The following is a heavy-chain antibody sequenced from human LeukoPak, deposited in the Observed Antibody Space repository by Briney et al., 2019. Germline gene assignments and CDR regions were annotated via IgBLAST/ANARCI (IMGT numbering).Heavy chain of an antibody. CDR1: GGSFSGYY. V-gene: IGHV4-34*01. Sequence: SETLSLTCAVYGGSFSGYYWSWIRQPPGKGLEWIGEINHSGSTNYNPSLKSRVTISVDTSKNQFSLKLSSVTAADTAVYYCARAFGGYYDSSGYFSYWGQGTLVTVSS. J-gene: IGHJ4*02. D-gene: IGHD3-22*01. CDR2: INHSGST. CDR3: ARAFGGYYDSSGYFSY.